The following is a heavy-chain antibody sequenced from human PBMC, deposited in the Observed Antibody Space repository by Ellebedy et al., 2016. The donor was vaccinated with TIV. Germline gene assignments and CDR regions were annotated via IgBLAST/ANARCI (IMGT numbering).Heavy chain of an antibody. Sequence: SETLSLTCTVSGGSISSSSYYWSWIRQPPGKGLEWIGYIYYSGSTNYNPSLKSRVTISVDTSKNQFSLQLNSVTPEDTAVYYCAREGTVAGTRFDYWGQGTLVTVSS. CDR2: IYYSGST. V-gene: IGHV4-61*01. J-gene: IGHJ4*02. CDR3: AREGTVAGTRFDY. CDR1: GGSISSSSYY. D-gene: IGHD6-19*01.